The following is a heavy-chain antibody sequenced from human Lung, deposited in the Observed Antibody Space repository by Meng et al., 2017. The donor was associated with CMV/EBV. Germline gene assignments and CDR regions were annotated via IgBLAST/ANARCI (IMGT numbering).Heavy chain of an antibody. J-gene: IGHJ6*02. Sequence: GSLRLSCTVSGASISINTYFWDWIRQPPGKGLEWIGSISYGGSTYYNSSLKSRVRISLDTSKSQLTLKLSSVTAADTAVYYCARIFPSDYYKYDMDVWGQGXTVTVSS. CDR3: ARIFPSDYYKYDMDV. CDR2: ISYGGST. V-gene: IGHV4-39*06. CDR1: GASISINTYF. D-gene: IGHD3-3*01.